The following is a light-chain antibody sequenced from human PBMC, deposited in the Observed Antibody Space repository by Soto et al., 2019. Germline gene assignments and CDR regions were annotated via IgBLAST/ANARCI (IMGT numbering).Light chain of an antibody. V-gene: IGLV1-44*01. CDR1: SSNIGINT. Sequence: QSVLTQPPSASGTPGQTITISCSGGSSNIGINTVNWYEHLPGTAPRLLIYGNNQRPSGVPDRFSGSKSGTSASLAISGLQPEDEGHYYCATWDDSLDVHVFGTGTKLTVL. CDR3: ATWDDSLDVHV. CDR2: GNN. J-gene: IGLJ1*01.